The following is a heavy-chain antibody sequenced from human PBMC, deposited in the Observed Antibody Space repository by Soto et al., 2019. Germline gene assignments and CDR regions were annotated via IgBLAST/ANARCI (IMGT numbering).Heavy chain of an antibody. J-gene: IGHJ6*02. D-gene: IGHD3-3*01. V-gene: IGHV4-39*01. CDR3: ARFPDRPYDFWSGSTNGMDV. CDR1: GGSISSSSYH. CDR2: IYYSGST. Sequence: SETLSLTCTVSGGSISSSSYHWGWIRQPPGKGLEWIGSIYYSGSTYYNPSLKSRVTISVDTSKNQFSLKLSSVTAADTAVYYCARFPDRPYDFWSGSTNGMDVWGQGTTVTVSS.